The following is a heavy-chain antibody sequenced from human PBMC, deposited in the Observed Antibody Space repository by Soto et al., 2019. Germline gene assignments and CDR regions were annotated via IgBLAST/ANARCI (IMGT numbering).Heavy chain of an antibody. CDR1: GDSLDSGDSY. CDR3: ARGVYADYPYYFEY. V-gene: IGHV4-30-4*01. CDR2: IYHYGST. J-gene: IGHJ4*02. Sequence: QTLSLTCTVSGDSLDSGDSYWSWIRQPPGKGLEWIGYIYHYGSTSYNPSLKSRLIISVDTSKNQFSLKVSSVTGADTAVYYCARGVYADYPYYFEYWGQGALVTVSS. D-gene: IGHD4-17*01.